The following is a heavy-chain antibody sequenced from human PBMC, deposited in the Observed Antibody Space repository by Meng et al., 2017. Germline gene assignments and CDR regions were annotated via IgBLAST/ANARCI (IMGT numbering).Heavy chain of an antibody. D-gene: IGHD1-26*01. CDR3: ARGYYSFDS. Sequence: LVQLGQGLGTPSQSLSPICALSGDSVSSNSAAWNWIRQSPSRGLEWLGRAYYRSKWYHDYAASVKSRISIDPDTSKNQFSLQLRSVTHEDSAVYYCARGYYSFDSWGQRTLVTVSS. J-gene: IGHJ4*02. CDR1: GDSVSSNSAA. V-gene: IGHV6-1*02. CDR2: AYYRSKWYH.